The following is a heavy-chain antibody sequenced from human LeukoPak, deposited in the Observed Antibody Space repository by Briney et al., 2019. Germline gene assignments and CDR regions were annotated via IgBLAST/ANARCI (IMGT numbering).Heavy chain of an antibody. CDR3: ARVRGGSSGDAFDI. J-gene: IGHJ3*02. V-gene: IGHV3-21*01. D-gene: IGHD1-26*01. Sequence: PGRSLRLSCAASGFTFSSYSMNWVRQAPGKGLEWVSSISSSSSYIYYADSVKGRFTISRDNAKNSLYLQMNSLRAEDTAVYYCARVRGGSSGDAFDIWGQGTMVTVSS. CDR2: ISSSSSYI. CDR1: GFTFSSYS.